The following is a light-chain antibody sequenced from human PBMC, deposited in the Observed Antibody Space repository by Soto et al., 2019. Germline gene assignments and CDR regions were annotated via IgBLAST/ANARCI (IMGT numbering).Light chain of an antibody. CDR1: QSISSW. CDR2: DAS. J-gene: IGKJ2*01. V-gene: IGKV1-5*01. Sequence: DIQMTQSPSTLSASVGDRVTITCRASQSISSWLAWYQQKPWKAPKLLIYDASILESGVPSRFSGSGSGTEFTRTISSLQPDDFATYYCQQYNSYSYTFGQGTKLEIK. CDR3: QQYNSYSYT.